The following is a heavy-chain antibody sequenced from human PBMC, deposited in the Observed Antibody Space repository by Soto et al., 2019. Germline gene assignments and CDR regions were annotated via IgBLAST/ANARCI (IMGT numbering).Heavy chain of an antibody. CDR2: FDPEDGET. CDR1: GYTLTELS. J-gene: IGHJ3*02. D-gene: IGHD2-2*01. Sequence: ASVKVSCKVSGYTLTELSMHWVRQAPGKGLEWMGGFDPEDGETIYAQKFQGRVTMTEGKSTDPAYMELSSLRSEDTAVYYCATVWDIVVVPAAINDAFDIWGQGTMVTVSS. V-gene: IGHV1-24*01. CDR3: ATVWDIVVVPAAINDAFDI.